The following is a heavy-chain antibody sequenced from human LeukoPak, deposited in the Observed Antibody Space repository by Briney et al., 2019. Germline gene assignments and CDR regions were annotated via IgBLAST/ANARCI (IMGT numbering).Heavy chain of an antibody. CDR3: ASNYDFWSGYRPDQGFDP. CDR1: GGPISSSIYY. Sequence: SETLSQTCTVPGGPISSSIYYWGWIRQPPGKGLDRRGRIYYSGSTYYNPSLKSRVTISVDTSKNQFSLKLSSVTAADTAVYYCASNYDFWSGYRPDQGFDPWGQGTLVTVSS. J-gene: IGHJ5*02. CDR2: IYYSGST. D-gene: IGHD3-3*01. V-gene: IGHV4-39*07.